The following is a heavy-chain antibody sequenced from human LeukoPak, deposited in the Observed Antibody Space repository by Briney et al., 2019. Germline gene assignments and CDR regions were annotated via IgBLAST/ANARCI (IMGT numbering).Heavy chain of an antibody. D-gene: IGHD1-1*01. V-gene: IGHV4-34*01. CDR3: ARVPHRKGTAYDY. J-gene: IGHJ4*02. CDR2: INHSGST. Sequence: SETLSLTCAVYGGSFSGYYRSWIRQPPGKGLEWIGEINHSGSTNYNPSLKSRVTISVDTSKNQFSLKLSSVTAADTAVYYCARVPHRKGTAYDYWGQGTLVTVSS. CDR1: GGSFSGYY.